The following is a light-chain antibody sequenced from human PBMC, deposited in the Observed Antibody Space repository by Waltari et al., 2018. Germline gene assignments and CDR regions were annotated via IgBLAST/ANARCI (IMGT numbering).Light chain of an antibody. J-gene: IGLJ1*01. Sequence: QAALAQPASVSGSPEQSITISYTGTSNYFGNYNLVSWYQQLPGKAPKLLIYEVTKRPSGVSNRFSGSKSGKTASLTISGLQAEDEADYFCCSYATSITYVFGSGTKVTVL. CDR1: SNYFGNYNL. CDR2: EVT. V-gene: IGLV2-23*02. CDR3: CSYATSITYV.